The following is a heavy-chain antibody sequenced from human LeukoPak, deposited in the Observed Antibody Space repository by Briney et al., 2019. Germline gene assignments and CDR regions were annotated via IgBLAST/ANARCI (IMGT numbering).Heavy chain of an antibody. CDR3: APDEGGDYVGLDY. CDR1: GFTFSNAW. J-gene: IGHJ4*02. V-gene: IGHV3-15*01. CDR2: IKRKTDGGTT. D-gene: IGHD4-17*01. Sequence: GGSLRLSCAASGFTFSNAWMNWVRQAPGKGLEWVGRIKRKTDGGTTDYAAPVKGRFTISRDNSKNTLYLQMSSLRTEDTAMYYCAPDEGGDYVGLDYWGRGTLVTVSS.